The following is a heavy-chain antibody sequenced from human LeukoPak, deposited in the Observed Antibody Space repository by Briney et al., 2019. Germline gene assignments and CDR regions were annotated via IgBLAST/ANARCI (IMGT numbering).Heavy chain of an antibody. J-gene: IGHJ5*02. D-gene: IGHD3-3*01. CDR1: GYIFTGYY. CDR2: INPNSGGT. CDR3: ARYYDFWSGFASTNWFDP. Sequence: ASVKVSCKASGYIFTGYYMHWVRQAPGQGLEWMGWINPNSGGTNYAQKFQGRVTMTRDTSISTAYMELSRLRSDDTAVYYCARYYDFWSGFASTNWFDPWGQGTLVTVSS. V-gene: IGHV1-2*02.